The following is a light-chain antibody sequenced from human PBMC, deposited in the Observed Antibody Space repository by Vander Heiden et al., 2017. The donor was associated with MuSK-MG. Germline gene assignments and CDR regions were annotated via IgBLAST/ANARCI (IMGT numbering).Light chain of an antibody. CDR2: KAS. CDR1: QSISSW. J-gene: IGKJ4*01. Sequence: DIQMTQSPSTLSASVGDRVTITCRASQSISSWLAWYQQKPGNAPKLLIYKASSLESGVPSRFSGSGSGTEFTFTISSLQPDDFATYYCQQYNSYALTFGGGTKVEIK. CDR3: QQYNSYALT. V-gene: IGKV1-5*03.